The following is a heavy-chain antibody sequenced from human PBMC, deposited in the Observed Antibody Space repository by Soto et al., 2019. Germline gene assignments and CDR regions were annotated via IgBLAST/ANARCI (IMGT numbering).Heavy chain of an antibody. CDR2: IKEDGSEK. Sequence: GSLRLSCAASGFTFSTYWMSWVRQAPGKGLEWVANIKEDGSEKYYVDSVEGRFTISRDNAKNSLYLQMTSLRAEDTALYYCARGWGYFDSSGFPYLYAMDVWGQGTTVTVSS. CDR1: GFTFSTYW. J-gene: IGHJ6*02. V-gene: IGHV3-7*01. D-gene: IGHD3-22*01. CDR3: ARGWGYFDSSGFPYLYAMDV.